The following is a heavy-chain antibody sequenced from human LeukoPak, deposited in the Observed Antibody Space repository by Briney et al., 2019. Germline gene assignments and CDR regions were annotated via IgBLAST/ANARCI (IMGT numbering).Heavy chain of an antibody. CDR2: IFYNGNT. V-gene: IGHV4-59*08. J-gene: IGHJ4*02. CDR1: GDSIFTYY. CDR3: ATQRGKTYAPFDF. D-gene: IGHD4-17*01. Sequence: SETLSLACTVSGDSIFTYYWSWIRQPPGKGLEWIGNIFYNGNTNYKSSLKSRVTISVDTSKNQFSLRLSSVTAADTAVYYCATQRGKTYAPFDFWGQGSLVTVSS.